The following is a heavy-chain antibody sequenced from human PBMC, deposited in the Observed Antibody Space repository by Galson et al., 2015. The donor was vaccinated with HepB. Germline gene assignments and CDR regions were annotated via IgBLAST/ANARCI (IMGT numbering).Heavy chain of an antibody. D-gene: IGHD6-13*01. CDR2: INKDGSEK. CDR3: AKDPNWAAGN. CDR1: GFSFSDYR. V-gene: IGHV3-7*01. J-gene: IGHJ4*02. Sequence: SLRLSCAVSGFSFSDYRMAWVRHAPGKGLEWVANINKDGSEKYYVDSVKGRFFISRDNAKNSLYLQMNSLRGEDTAVYYCAKDPNWAAGNWGQGTLVTVSS.